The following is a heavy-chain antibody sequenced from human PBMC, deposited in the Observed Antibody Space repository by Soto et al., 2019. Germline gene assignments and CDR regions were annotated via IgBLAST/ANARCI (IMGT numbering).Heavy chain of an antibody. D-gene: IGHD3-16*01. Sequence: VQLVETGGGLIQPGGSLRLSCAVSEFIVSSNYMTWVRQAPGKGLEWVSRVDSDGSSTTYADSVKGRFTISRDNAKNTLYLQMNSLRAEDTAVYYCAKGGWAVPDYWGQGTLVTVSA. CDR1: EFIVSSNY. CDR2: VDSDGSST. J-gene: IGHJ4*02. CDR3: AKGGWAVPDY. V-gene: IGHV3-74*02.